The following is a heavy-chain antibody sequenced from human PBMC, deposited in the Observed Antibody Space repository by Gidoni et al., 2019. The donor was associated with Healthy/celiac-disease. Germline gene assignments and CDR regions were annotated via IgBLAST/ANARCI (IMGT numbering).Heavy chain of an antibody. J-gene: IGHJ6*03. D-gene: IGHD3-10*01. V-gene: IGHV4-39*01. Sequence: QLQLQESGPGLVKPSETLSHTCTVSGGSISSSSYYWGLLRQPPGKGLEWIGSIYYGGSTYYNPSLKSRVTISVDTSKNQFSLKLSSVTAADTAVYYCARHEGSYHTMDVWGKGTTVTVSS. CDR1: GGSISSSSYY. CDR3: ARHEGSYHTMDV. CDR2: IYYGGST.